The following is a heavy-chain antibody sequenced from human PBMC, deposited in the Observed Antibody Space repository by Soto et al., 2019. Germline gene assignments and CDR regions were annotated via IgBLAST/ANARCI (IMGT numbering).Heavy chain of an antibody. J-gene: IGHJ6*03. D-gene: IGHD2-15*01. CDR3: ARVGGYYYYYMDV. Sequence: GGSLRLSCAASGFTFSSYSMNWVRQAPGKGLEWVSSISSSSSYIYYADAVKGRFTISRDNAKNSLYLQMNSLRAEDTAVYYCARVGGYYYYYMDVWGKGTTVTVSS. CDR1: GFTFSSYS. V-gene: IGHV3-21*01. CDR2: ISSSSSYI.